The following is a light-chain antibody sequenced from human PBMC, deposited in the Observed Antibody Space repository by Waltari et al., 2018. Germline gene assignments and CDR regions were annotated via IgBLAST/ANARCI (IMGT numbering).Light chain of an antibody. CDR3: CSYAGSSTFYV. J-gene: IGLJ1*01. V-gene: IGLV2-23*02. CDR2: DVS. CDR1: SSDVGGYNY. Sequence: QSALTQPASVSGSPGQSITISCTGTSSDVGGYNYVSWYQQHPGKAPKLMIYDVSKRPSGVSNLFSGSKSGNTASLTISGLQAEDEADYYCCSYAGSSTFYVFGTGTKVTVL.